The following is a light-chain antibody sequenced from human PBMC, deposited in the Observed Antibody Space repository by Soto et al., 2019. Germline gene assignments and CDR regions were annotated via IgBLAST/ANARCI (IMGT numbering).Light chain of an antibody. Sequence: DIVMTQSPDSLAVSLGERATINCKSSQSVLYSSNNKNYLAWYQQKPGQPPKALIYWASTRESGVPDGFSGSGSGEDFTLTISSLQAEDFAVYYCQQYYTTPWTFGQGTKVEIK. V-gene: IGKV4-1*01. CDR2: WAS. J-gene: IGKJ1*01. CDR3: QQYYTTPWT. CDR1: QSVLYSSNNKNY.